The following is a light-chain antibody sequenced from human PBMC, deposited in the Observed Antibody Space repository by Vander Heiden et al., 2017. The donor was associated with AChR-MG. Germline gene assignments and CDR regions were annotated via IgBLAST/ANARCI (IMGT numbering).Light chain of an antibody. CDR1: QSISTY. J-gene: IGKJ1*01. CDR3: QQTFRFPKT. Sequence: DIQMTQSPSSLSASVGDRVTITCRASQSISTYLNWYQQRPGKAPKLLIYAASTLQSGVPPRFSGSGSGTDFTLTIISLQPEDFATYFCQQTFRFPKTFGPGTKVEIK. V-gene: IGKV1-39*01. CDR2: AAS.